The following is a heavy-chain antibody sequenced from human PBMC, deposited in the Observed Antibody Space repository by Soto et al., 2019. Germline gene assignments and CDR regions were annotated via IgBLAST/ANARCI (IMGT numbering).Heavy chain of an antibody. Sequence: GASVKVSCKASGYTFTSYAMHWVRQAPGQRLEWMGWINAGNGNTKYSQKFQGRVTITRDTSASTAYLELGSLRSEDTAVYYCARDLGISRFDYWGQGTLVTAPQ. CDR2: INAGNGNT. CDR3: ARDLGISRFDY. V-gene: IGHV1-3*01. D-gene: IGHD2-15*01. J-gene: IGHJ4*02. CDR1: GYTFTSYA.